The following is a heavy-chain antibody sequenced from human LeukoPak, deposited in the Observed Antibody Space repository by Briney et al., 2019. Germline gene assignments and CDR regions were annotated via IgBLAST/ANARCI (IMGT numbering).Heavy chain of an antibody. CDR3: AKKDYSDTSGSDY. D-gene: IGHD3-22*01. CDR2: ISGSDGTT. J-gene: IGHJ4*02. Sequence: GGSLRLSCAASGFTFSSYAMSWVRQAPGKGLEWVSGISGSDGTTFYADSVKGRFTISRDNSKNTLYLQMNSLRAEDTAVYYCAKKDYSDTSGSDYWGQGTLVTVSS. V-gene: IGHV3-23*01. CDR1: GFTFSSYA.